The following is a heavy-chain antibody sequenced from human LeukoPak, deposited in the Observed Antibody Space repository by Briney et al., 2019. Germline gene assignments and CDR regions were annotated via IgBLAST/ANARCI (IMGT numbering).Heavy chain of an antibody. D-gene: IGHD5-18*01. V-gene: IGHV4-4*02. J-gene: IGHJ6*02. Sequence: PSGTLSLTCAVSGGSISSGYWWSWVRQSPGKGLEWIGEVHHSGSTNYNPSLKSQVTISVDTSKNQFSLQLTSVTAADTAIYYCARVRSQWILDGMDVWGQGTTVTVSS. CDR2: VHHSGST. CDR1: GGSISSGYW. CDR3: ARVRSQWILDGMDV.